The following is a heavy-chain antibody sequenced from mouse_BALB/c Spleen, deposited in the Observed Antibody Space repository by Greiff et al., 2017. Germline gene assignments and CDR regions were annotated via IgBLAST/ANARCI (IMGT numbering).Heavy chain of an antibody. CDR3: ARGGLRRAMDY. Sequence: GQLQESGAELAKPGASVKMSCKASGYTFTSYWMHWVKQRPGQGLEWIGYINPSTGYTEYNQKFKDKATLTADKSSSTAYMQLSSLTSEDSAVYYCARGGLRRAMDYWGQGTSVTVSS. CDR2: INPSTGYT. D-gene: IGHD2-4*01. J-gene: IGHJ4*01. CDR1: GYTFTSYW. V-gene: IGHV1-7*01.